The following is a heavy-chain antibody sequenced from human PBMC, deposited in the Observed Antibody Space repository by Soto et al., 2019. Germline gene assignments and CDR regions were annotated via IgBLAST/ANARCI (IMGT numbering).Heavy chain of an antibody. V-gene: IGHV1-8*01. CDR2: MNPNSGNT. J-gene: IGHJ4*02. D-gene: IGHD2-2*01. CDR1: GYTFTSYD. Sequence: ASVKVSCKASGYTFTSYDINWVRQATGQGLEWMGWMNPNSGNTGYAQKFQGRVTMTRNTSISTAYMELSSLRSEDTAVYYCARGPLGYCSSTSCYGTDFDYWGQGTLVTVSS. CDR3: ARGPLGYCSSTSCYGTDFDY.